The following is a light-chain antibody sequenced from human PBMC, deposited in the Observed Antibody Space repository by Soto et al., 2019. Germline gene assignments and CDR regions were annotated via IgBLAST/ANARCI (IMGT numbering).Light chain of an antibody. CDR3: QQSNNWPYT. Sequence: DIVLTQSPGTLSVSPGERANLSCRASQSVSTNLAWFQQKPGQAPRLLIYGASTRATGIPARFSGSGSGTEFTLTINSLQSEDLAVYYCQQSNNWPYTFGQGTKLEV. CDR1: QSVSTN. V-gene: IGKV3-15*01. CDR2: GAS. J-gene: IGKJ2*01.